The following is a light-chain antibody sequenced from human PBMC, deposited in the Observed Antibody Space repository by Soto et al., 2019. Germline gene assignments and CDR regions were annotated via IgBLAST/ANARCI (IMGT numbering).Light chain of an antibody. CDR2: DAS. CDR1: QSVSSY. Sequence: EIVLTQSPATLSLSPGERATLSCRASQSVSSYLAWYQQKPGQAPRLLIYDASTRATGIPARFSGSGSGTDFTLNISSLEPEDFAVYYCQQRSNWPPLYTFGQGTKLEI. J-gene: IGKJ2*01. V-gene: IGKV3-11*01. CDR3: QQRSNWPPLYT.